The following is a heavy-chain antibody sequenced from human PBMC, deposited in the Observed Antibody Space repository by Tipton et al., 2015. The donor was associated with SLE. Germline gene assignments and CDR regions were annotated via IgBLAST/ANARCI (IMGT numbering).Heavy chain of an antibody. CDR2: IYYSGST. Sequence: TLSLTCTVSGGSISSGGYYWSWIRQHPGKGLEWIGYIYYSGSTYYNPSLKSRVTISVDTSKNQFSLKLSSVTAADTAVYYCARGVRIQGALDIWGPGTVVTVSS. J-gene: IGHJ3*02. CDR3: ARGVRIQGALDI. CDR1: GGSISSGGYY. V-gene: IGHV4-31*03. D-gene: IGHD5-18*01.